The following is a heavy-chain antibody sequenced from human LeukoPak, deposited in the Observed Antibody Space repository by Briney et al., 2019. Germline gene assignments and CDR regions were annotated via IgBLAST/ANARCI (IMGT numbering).Heavy chain of an antibody. CDR2: INPNSGGT. CDR1: GFTFSSYG. J-gene: IGHJ3*02. CDR3: ARDPLYCSGGSCYPAVIDI. Sequence: PGGSLRLSCAASGFTFSSYGMHWVRQAPGQGLEWMGWINPNSGGTNYAQKFQGRVTMTRDTSISTAYMELSRLRSDDTAVYYCARDPLYCSGGSCYPAVIDIWGQGTMVTVSS. V-gene: IGHV1-2*02. D-gene: IGHD2-15*01.